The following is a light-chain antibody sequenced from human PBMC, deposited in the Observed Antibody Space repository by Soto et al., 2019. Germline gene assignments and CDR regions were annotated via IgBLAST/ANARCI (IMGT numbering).Light chain of an antibody. J-gene: IGKJ1*01. CDR2: KAS. V-gene: IGKV1-5*03. CDR3: HQYNIYWT. CDR1: QSISYW. Sequence: DIQMTQYPSTLSAAVGDRVTITCRASQSISYWLAWYQQKPGKAPNLLIDKASSLERGVTSRFSGSGSGTEFSLTISSLQPDDFATYSCHQYNIYWTFGQGTQVEIK.